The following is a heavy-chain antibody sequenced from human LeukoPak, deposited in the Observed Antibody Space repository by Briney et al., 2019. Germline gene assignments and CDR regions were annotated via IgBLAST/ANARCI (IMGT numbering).Heavy chain of an antibody. Sequence: VASVKVSCKASGYTFTSYDINWVRQATGQGLEWMGWINPNSGGTNYAQKFQGRVTMTRNTSISTAYMELSRLRSDDTAVYYCAREGDRGVTAFDIWGQGTMVTVSS. J-gene: IGHJ3*02. CDR2: INPNSGGT. V-gene: IGHV1-2*02. D-gene: IGHD3-10*01. CDR3: AREGDRGVTAFDI. CDR1: GYTFTSYD.